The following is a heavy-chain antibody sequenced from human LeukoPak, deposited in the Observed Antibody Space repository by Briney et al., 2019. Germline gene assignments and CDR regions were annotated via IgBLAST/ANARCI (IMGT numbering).Heavy chain of an antibody. J-gene: IGHJ6*03. CDR2: ISAYNGNT. Sequence: ASVKVSCKASGYTFTSYGISWVRQAPGQGLEWMGWISAYNGNTNYAQKLQGRVTMTTDTSTSTAYMELRSLRSDDTAVYYCARGPPLAERYYDILTGWYYYYYYYMDVWGKGTTVTISS. V-gene: IGHV1-18*01. CDR3: ARGPPLAERYYDILTGWYYYYYYYMDV. CDR1: GYTFTSYG. D-gene: IGHD3-9*01.